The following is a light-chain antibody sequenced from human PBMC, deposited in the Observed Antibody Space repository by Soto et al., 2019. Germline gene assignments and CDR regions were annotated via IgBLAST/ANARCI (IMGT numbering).Light chain of an antibody. J-gene: IGLJ3*02. Sequence: QSVLTQPASVSGSPGQSITISCTGTSSDVGGYNYVSWYQQHPGKAPKLMIYDVSNRPSGVSDRFSGSKSGNTASLTISGLQAEDEADYYCSSYTSTSTRLVFGGGIKVTVL. CDR3: SSYTSTSTRLV. V-gene: IGLV2-14*03. CDR2: DVS. CDR1: SSDVGGYNY.